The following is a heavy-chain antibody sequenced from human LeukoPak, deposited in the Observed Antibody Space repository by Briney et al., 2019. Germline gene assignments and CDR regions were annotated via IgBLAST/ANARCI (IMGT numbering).Heavy chain of an antibody. V-gene: IGHV3-33*01. CDR3: ARDPTVTLLLFYCYYGMDV. J-gene: IGHJ6*02. CDR2: IWYDGSNK. D-gene: IGHD2-15*01. Sequence: GGSLRLSCAASGFTFSSYGMHWVRQAPGKGLEWVAVIWYDGSNKYYTDSVKGRFTISRDNSKNTLYLQMNSLRAEDTAVYYCARDPTVTLLLFYCYYGMDVWGQGTTVTVSS. CDR1: GFTFSSYG.